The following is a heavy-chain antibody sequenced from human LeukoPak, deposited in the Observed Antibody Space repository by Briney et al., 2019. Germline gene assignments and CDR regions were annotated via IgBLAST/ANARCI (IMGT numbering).Heavy chain of an antibody. CDR2: IFHTGTT. V-gene: IGHV4-59*08. D-gene: IGHD5-24*01. CDR1: GGSMTDYY. CDR3: ARHVLGDGCKNVRIDH. Sequence: PSETLSLTCTVSGGSMTDYYWSWIRQPPGKGLEWLGYIFHTGTTTYNPSLKSRVTISVDTSKNQFSLKLKSVTAADTAVFYCARHVLGDGCKNVRIDHWGQGTLVTVSS. J-gene: IGHJ4*02.